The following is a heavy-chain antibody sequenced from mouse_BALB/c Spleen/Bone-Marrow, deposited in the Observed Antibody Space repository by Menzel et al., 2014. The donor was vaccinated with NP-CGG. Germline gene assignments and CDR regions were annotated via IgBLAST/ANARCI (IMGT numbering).Heavy chain of an antibody. CDR2: INPGSGDT. Sequence: QVQLQQSGAELVRPGTSVKVSCKASGYAFTNYLIEWVKQRPGQGLEWIEVINPGSGDTNYNEKFKGKATLTADKSSNAAYMQFSSLTSDDSAVYFCARRYYDYWYFDVWGAGTTVTVSS. V-gene: IGHV1-54*01. J-gene: IGHJ1*01. CDR1: GYAFTNYL. CDR3: ARRYYDYWYFDV. D-gene: IGHD1-1*01.